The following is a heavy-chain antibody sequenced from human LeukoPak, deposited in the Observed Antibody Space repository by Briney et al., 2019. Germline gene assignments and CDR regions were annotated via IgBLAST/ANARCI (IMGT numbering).Heavy chain of an antibody. CDR3: ARGRSGDV. V-gene: IGHV3-64*01. CDR1: GFTFSSYE. CDR2: ISSSGDST. Sequence: GGSLRLSCAAAGFTFSSYEMDWVRQAPGKGLEYVSAISSSGDSTAYANFVKGRFIISRDNSKNTLYLQMGSLRPEDLDVYYCARGRSGDVWGEGTTVTVSS. J-gene: IGHJ6*04.